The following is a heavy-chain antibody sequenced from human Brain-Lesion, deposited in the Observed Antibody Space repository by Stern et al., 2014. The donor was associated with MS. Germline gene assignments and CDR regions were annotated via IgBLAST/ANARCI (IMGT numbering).Heavy chain of an antibody. V-gene: IGHV4-39*01. Sequence: VQLVESGPGLVKPSETLSLTCTVAGGSVSSTSYAWAWIRQPPGKGLEWIGAIYYSGNTYYSPSLKSRLTISPDTSQHQFSLQLRSGTAADTAVYYCAGEEDIRYCSGGSCTGNWFDPWGQGTLVTVSS. CDR3: AGEEDIRYCSGGSCTGNWFDP. J-gene: IGHJ5*02. CDR2: IYYSGNT. CDR1: GGSVSSTSYA. D-gene: IGHD2-15*01.